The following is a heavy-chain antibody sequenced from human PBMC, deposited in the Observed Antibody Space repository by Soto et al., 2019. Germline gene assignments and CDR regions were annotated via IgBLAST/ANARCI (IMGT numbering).Heavy chain of an antibody. CDR3: ARELYSSSWPRFYYYYYGMDV. V-gene: IGHV3-74*01. D-gene: IGHD6-13*01. CDR2: INSDGSST. J-gene: IGHJ6*02. Sequence: PGGSLRLSCAASGFTFSSYWMHWVRQAPGKGLVWVSRINSDGSSTSYADSVKGRFTISRDNAKNTLYLQMNSLRAEDTAVYYCARELYSSSWPRFYYYYYGMDVWGQGTTVTVSS. CDR1: GFTFSSYW.